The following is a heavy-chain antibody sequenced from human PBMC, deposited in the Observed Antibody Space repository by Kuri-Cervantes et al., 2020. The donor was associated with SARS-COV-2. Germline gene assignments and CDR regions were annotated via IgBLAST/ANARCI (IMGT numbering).Heavy chain of an antibody. CDR2: ISYDGSNK. Sequence: GESPKILCAASGFTFSSYAMHWVRQAPGQGLEWVAVISYDGSNKYYADSVKGRFTISRDNSKNTLYLQMNSLRADDTAVYYYAKDYYGSGNIFQHWGQGTLVTVSS. V-gene: IGHV3-30*01. J-gene: IGHJ1*01. D-gene: IGHD3-10*01. CDR3: AKDYYGSGNIFQH. CDR1: GFTFSSYA.